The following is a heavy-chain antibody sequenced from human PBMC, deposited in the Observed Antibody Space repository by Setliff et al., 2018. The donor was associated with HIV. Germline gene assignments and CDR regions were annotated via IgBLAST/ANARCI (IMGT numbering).Heavy chain of an antibody. D-gene: IGHD3-10*01. CDR3: AKDPRGSMVRGLINYFDP. CDR1: GFIFSSYA. Sequence: GGSLRLSCAASGFIFSSYAMHWVRQAPGKGLEWVAVMSYDGNNKYYADSVKGRFIISRDNSKNTLYLQMNSLRAQDTAIYYCAKDPRGSMVRGLINYFDPWGQGTLVTVSS. V-gene: IGHV3-30*07. J-gene: IGHJ5*02. CDR2: MSYDGNNK.